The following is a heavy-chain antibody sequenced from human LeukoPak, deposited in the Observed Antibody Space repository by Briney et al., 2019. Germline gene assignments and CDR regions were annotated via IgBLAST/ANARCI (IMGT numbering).Heavy chain of an antibody. CDR2: ISPLSATP. CDR1: AGMFNTYA. J-gene: IGHJ3*01. Sequence: SLKVSCKASAGMFNTYAISWVRQAPEHGREWRGRISPLSATPSQSQWIQGRVTITADISTNTVYLDLSSLRSEDTALYFCAGDPPGTPVGFDVWGQGTMVTVSS. V-gene: IGHV1-69*06. CDR3: AGDPPGTPVGFDV. D-gene: IGHD3-10*01.